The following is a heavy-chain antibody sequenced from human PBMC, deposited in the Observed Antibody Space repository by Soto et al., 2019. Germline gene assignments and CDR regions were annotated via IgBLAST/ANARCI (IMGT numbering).Heavy chain of an antibody. J-gene: IGHJ4*02. Sequence: QVQLVQSGAEVKKPGASVKVSCKASGYTLTSYGISWVRQAPGQGIEWRGWISAYNGNTKYAQKLQGRVTMTTDTATSTADMELRSLRSDDTAVYYCAREPNYFDYWGQGTLVTVSS. CDR1: GYTLTSYG. CDR3: AREPNYFDY. V-gene: IGHV1-18*01. CDR2: ISAYNGNT.